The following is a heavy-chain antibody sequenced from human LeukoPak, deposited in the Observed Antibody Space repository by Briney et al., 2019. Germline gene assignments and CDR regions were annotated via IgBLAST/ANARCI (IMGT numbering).Heavy chain of an antibody. CDR1: GFTVSSNY. V-gene: IGHV3-11*04. D-gene: IGHD3-10*02. CDR3: AELGITMIGGV. Sequence: GGSLRLSCAASGFTVSSNYMSWVREAPGKGREGVSYISSSGSTIYYADPVKGRFTISRDNAKNSLYLQMNSLRAEDTAVYYCAELGITMIGGVWGKGTAVTISS. CDR2: ISSSGSTI. J-gene: IGHJ6*04.